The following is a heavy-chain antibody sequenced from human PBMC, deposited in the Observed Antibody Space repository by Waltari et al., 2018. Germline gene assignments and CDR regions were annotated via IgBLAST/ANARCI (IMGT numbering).Heavy chain of an antibody. CDR2: IDPEDGET. V-gene: IGHV1-69-2*01. J-gene: IGHJ4*02. Sequence: EVQLVQSGAEVKKPGATVNISCKASGSTFIDYFMHWVQQAPGKGLEWVGRIDPEDGETVYAEKFQGRVTITADTSTDTSYLELSSLRSDDTAVYYCAPLPGGSGQTFDYWGQGTLLTVSS. D-gene: IGHD3-10*01. CDR3: APLPGGSGQTFDY. CDR1: GSTFIDYF.